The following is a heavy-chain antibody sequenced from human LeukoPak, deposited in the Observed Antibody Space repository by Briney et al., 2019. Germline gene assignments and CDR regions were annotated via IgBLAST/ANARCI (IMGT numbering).Heavy chain of an antibody. V-gene: IGHV4-34*01. J-gene: IGHJ4*02. CDR3: ARVGPFWSGYYLTDY. CDR1: GGSFSGYY. CDR2: INHSGST. D-gene: IGHD3-3*01. Sequence: NPSETLSLTCAVYGGSFSGYYWSWIRQPPGKGLEWIGEINHSGSTNYNPSLKSRVTISVDTSKNQFSLKLSSVTAADTAVYYCARVGPFWSGYYLTDYWGQGTLVTVSS.